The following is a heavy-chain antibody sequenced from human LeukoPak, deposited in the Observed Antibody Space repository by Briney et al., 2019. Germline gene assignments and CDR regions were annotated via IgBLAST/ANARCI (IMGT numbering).Heavy chain of an antibody. J-gene: IGHJ4*02. V-gene: IGHV3-7*01. D-gene: IGHD6-19*01. CDR3: ARELMRIAVAGGDY. CDR2: IKQDGSEK. Sequence: PGGSLRLSCAASGFTFSSYWMSWVRQAPGKGLEWVANIKQDGSEKYYVDSVKGRFTISRDNAKNSLYLQKNSLRGEDTAVYYCARELMRIAVAGGDYWGQGTLVTVSS. CDR1: GFTFSSYW.